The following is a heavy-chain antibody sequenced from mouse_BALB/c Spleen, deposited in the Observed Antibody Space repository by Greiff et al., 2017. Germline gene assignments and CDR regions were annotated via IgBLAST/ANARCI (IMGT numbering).Heavy chain of an antibody. CDR3: ARYGSSGSWFAY. D-gene: IGHD3-1*01. Sequence: VQLQQPGAELVMPGASVKMSCKASGYTFTDYWMHWVKQRPGQGLEWIGAIDTSDSYTSYNQKFKGKATLTVDESSSTAYMQLSSLTSEDSAVYYCARYGSSGSWFAYWGQGTLVTVSA. CDR2: IDTSDSYT. V-gene: IGHV1-69*01. CDR1: GYTFTDYW. J-gene: IGHJ3*01.